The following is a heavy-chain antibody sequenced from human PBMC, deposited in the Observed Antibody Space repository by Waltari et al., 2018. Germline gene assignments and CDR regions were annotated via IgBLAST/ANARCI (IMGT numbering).Heavy chain of an antibody. J-gene: IGHJ4*02. CDR2: ISWYGGST. Sequence: EVQLVESGGVVVQPGGSLRLSCAASGFTFDDYTMHWVRQAPGKGLEWVSLISWYGGSTYYADFVKGRLTISRDNSKNSRYLQMNSLRTEDTALYYCAKALESRVDTAMVGGYWGQGTLVTVSS. D-gene: IGHD5-18*01. V-gene: IGHV3-43*01. CDR1: GFTFDDYT. CDR3: AKALESRVDTAMVGGY.